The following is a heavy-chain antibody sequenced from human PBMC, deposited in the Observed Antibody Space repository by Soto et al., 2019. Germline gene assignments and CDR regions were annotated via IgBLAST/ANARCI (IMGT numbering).Heavy chain of an antibody. J-gene: IGHJ6*02. CDR2: ISSSVSTI. CDR3: ARDSGYDEDYYYYGMDV. CDR1: GVTLTSYC. D-gene: IGHD5-12*01. V-gene: IGHV3-48*04. Sequence: GGSLRLSCEVSGVTLTSYCMNWVRHAPGKGLLWVSYISSSVSTIYYADSVKGRFTISRDNDKNSLYLQMNSLRAEDTAVYYCARDSGYDEDYYYYGMDVWGQGTTVTVSS.